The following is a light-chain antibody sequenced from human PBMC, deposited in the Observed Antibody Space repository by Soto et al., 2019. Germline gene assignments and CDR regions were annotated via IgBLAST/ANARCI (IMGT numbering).Light chain of an antibody. CDR1: QSVSSSY. CDR3: QQFGNSPWT. CDR2: GAS. Sequence: EIVLTQSPGTLSLSPEERATLSCRASQSVSSSYLAWYQQKPGQAPSLLIYGASRRATGIPDRFSGSGSGTDFTLTISRLEPEDFAVYYCQQFGNSPWTFGQGTKVDI. V-gene: IGKV3-20*01. J-gene: IGKJ1*01.